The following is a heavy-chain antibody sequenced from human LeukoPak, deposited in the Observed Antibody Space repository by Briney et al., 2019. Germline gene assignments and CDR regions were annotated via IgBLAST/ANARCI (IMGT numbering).Heavy chain of an antibody. Sequence: PSETLSLTCAVYGGSFSGYYWSWIRQPPGKGLEWIGEINHSGSTNYNPSLKSRVTISADTSKNQFSLKLSSVTAADTAVYYCARIPMVRGARTSNWGQGTLVTVSS. V-gene: IGHV4-34*01. J-gene: IGHJ4*02. CDR1: GGSFSGYY. CDR2: INHSGST. D-gene: IGHD3-10*01. CDR3: ARIPMVRGARTSN.